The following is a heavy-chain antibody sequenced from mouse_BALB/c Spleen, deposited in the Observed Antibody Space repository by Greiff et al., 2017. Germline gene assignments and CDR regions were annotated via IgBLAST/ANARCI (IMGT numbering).Heavy chain of an antibody. D-gene: IGHD3-3*01. V-gene: IGHV5-6-5*01. J-gene: IGHJ3*01. CDR2: ISSGGST. CDR3: ARNGTGFAY. Sequence: EVQGVESGGGLVKPGGSLKLSCAASGFTFSSYAMSWVRQTPEKRLEWVASISSGGSTYYPDSVKGRFTISRDNARNILYLQMSSLRSEDTAMYYCARNGTGFAYWGQGTLVTVSA. CDR1: GFTFSSYA.